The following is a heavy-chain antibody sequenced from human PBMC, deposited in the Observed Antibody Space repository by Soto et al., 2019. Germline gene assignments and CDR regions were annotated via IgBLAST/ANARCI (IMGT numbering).Heavy chain of an antibody. V-gene: IGHV4-34*01. J-gene: IGHJ5*02. D-gene: IGHD3-10*01. CDR2: INHSGST. CDR1: GGSFSDYY. CDR3: AREGRYYASGRFWWFDP. Sequence: SETLSLTCAVYGGSFSDYYWSWIRQPPGKWLEWIGEINHSGSTNYNPSLKSRVTISVDTSKNQFSLKLSSVTAADTAVYYCAREGRYYASGRFWWFDPWGQGXLVTVYS.